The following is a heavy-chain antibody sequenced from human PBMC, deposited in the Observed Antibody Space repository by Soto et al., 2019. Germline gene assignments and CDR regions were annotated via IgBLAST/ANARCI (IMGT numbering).Heavy chain of an antibody. D-gene: IGHD2-2*01. CDR1: GFSLSNSGVG. CDR3: AHRHAVAPVFDY. CDR2: IYWNDDK. Sequence: QITLKESGTTLVKPTQTLTLTCTFSGFSLSNSGVGVGWSRQPPGKALEWLALIYWNDDKRHSPSLKSRITITKDSSKIQVFLTMSNMDPVDTATYYCAHRHAVAPVFDYWGQGILVTVSS. J-gene: IGHJ4*02. V-gene: IGHV2-5*01.